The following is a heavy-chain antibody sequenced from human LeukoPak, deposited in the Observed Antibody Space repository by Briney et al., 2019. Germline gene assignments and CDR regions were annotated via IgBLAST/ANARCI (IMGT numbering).Heavy chain of an antibody. V-gene: IGHV3-11*01. CDR3: AREGGNWGEGYFDY. CDR1: GFTFSYYY. Sequence: GSLELSCATSGFTFSYYYMSLIRPGPGKGLEWVLYISSSGSTIYYADSVKGRFTISRDNAKNSLYRQMNSLRAEDTAVYYCAREGGNWGEGYFDYWGQGTLVTVSS. J-gene: IGHJ4*02. CDR2: ISSSGSTI. D-gene: IGHD7-27*01.